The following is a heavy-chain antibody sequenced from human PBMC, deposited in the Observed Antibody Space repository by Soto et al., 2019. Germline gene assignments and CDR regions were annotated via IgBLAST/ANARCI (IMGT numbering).Heavy chain of an antibody. CDR2: VNPINGAT. Sequence: ASVKVSCKASGYIFTNYYVHWVRQAPGQGLEWMAIVNPINGATNYAQRFQGRVTLTSDTSTSTVSMQLSSLRSEDTAVYYCARDPLSGDYWGPGTLVTVLS. V-gene: IGHV1-46*01. CDR1: GYIFTNYY. J-gene: IGHJ4*01. D-gene: IGHD3-16*02. CDR3: ARDPLSGDY.